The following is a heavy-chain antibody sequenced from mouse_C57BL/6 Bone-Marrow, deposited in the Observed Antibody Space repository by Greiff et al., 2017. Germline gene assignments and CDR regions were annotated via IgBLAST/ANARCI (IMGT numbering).Heavy chain of an antibody. CDR1: GYTFTSYW. V-gene: IGHV1-7*01. CDR2: LNPSSGYT. D-gene: IGHD2-4*01. CDR3: ARSGDYDGAWFAY. J-gene: IGHJ3*01. Sequence: QVQLQQSGAELAKPGASVTLSCKASGYTFTSYWMHWVKQRPGQGLEWIGYLNPSSGYTKYNQKFKDKATLPADKSSSTAYMQLSSLTYEDSAVYYCARSGDYDGAWFAYWGQGTLVTVSA.